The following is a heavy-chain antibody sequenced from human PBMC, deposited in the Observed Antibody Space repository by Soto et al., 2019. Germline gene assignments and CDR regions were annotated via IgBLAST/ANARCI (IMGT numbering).Heavy chain of an antibody. D-gene: IGHD6-19*01. CDR3: ATGGGGWLRNYYYGMDV. CDR1: GFTFSSYA. J-gene: IGHJ6*02. CDR2: ISYNGSNK. Sequence: QVQLVESGGGVVQPGRSLRLSCAASGFTFSSYAMHWVRQGPGKGLEGVALISYNGSNKYYADSVKGRFTISRDNSKNTLYLQMNSLRVEDTAVYYCATGGGGWLRNYYYGMDVWGQGATVTVSS. V-gene: IGHV3-30-3*01.